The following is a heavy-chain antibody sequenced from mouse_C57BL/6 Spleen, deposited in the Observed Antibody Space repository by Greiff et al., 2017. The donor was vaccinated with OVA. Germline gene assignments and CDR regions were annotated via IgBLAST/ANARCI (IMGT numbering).Heavy chain of an antibody. Sequence: EVKLLESGGGLVQPGGSLKLSCAASGIDFSRYWMSWVRRAPGKGLEWIGEINPDSSTINYAPSLKDKFIISRDNAKNTLYLQMSKVRSEDTALYYCARPEYGNLYAMDYWGQGTSVTVSS. CDR2: INPDSSTI. CDR3: ARPEYGNLYAMDY. D-gene: IGHD2-10*02. CDR1: GIDFSRYW. V-gene: IGHV4-1*01. J-gene: IGHJ4*01.